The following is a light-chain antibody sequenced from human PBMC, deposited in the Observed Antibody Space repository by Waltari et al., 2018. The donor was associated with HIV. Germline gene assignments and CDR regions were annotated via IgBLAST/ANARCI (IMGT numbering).Light chain of an antibody. V-gene: IGLV2-14*03. Sequence: QSALSQPASVSGSFGQSITISCTGTSSDVGGYQYVSCYQQQPGKAPKLLISEVSNRPSGVSSLVSGSKSGNTASLTIFWLQAEDEADYYCSSYTNRDTVVFGGGTKLTV. CDR2: EVS. CDR3: SSYTNRDTVV. J-gene: IGLJ2*01. CDR1: SSDVGGYQY.